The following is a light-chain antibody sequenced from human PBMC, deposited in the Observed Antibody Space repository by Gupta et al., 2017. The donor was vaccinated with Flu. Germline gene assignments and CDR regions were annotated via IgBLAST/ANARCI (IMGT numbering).Light chain of an antibody. V-gene: IGLV2-14*02. CDR2: EVS. CDR1: SSDVGSYNL. CDR3: SSYTSTNTVVV. Sequence: ITISCTGTSSDVGSYNLVSWYQQYPGKAPKLIRFEVSRRPVRISDRFSGSKSGNTASLTISGLLAEDEAFYYCSSYTSTNTVVVFGGGTKLTVL. J-gene: IGLJ2*01.